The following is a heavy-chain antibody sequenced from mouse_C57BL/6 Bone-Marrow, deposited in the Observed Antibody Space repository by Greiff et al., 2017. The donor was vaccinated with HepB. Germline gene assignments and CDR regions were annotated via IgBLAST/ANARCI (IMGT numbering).Heavy chain of an antibody. V-gene: IGHV15-2*01. Sequence: QVHVKQSGSELRSPGSSVKLSCKDFDSEVFPIAYMSWVRQKPGHGFEWIGGILPSIGRTIYGEKFEDKATLDADTLSNTAYLELNSLTSEDSAIYYCAWEATTVVAPYYAMDYWGQGTSVTVSS. CDR3: AWEATTVVAPYYAMDY. D-gene: IGHD1-1*01. J-gene: IGHJ4*01. CDR2: ILPSIGRT. CDR1: DSEVFPIAY.